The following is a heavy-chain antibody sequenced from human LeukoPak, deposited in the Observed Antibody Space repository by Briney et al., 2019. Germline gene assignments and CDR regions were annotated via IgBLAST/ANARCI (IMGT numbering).Heavy chain of an antibody. Sequence: SSVKVSCKASGGTFSSHAISWVRQAPRQGLEWMGVINPIFHTPTYAKKFQGRLTITKDESMSTASMDLSSLISDDTAVYYCARERRDDYNWDASHIWGQGTMVTVSS. D-gene: IGHD5-24*01. CDR1: GGTFSSHA. J-gene: IGHJ3*02. V-gene: IGHV1-69*05. CDR2: INPIFHTP. CDR3: ARERRDDYNWDASHI.